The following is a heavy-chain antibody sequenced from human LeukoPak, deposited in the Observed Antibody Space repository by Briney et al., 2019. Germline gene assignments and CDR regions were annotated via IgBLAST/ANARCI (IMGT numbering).Heavy chain of an antibody. CDR1: GFTFSSYC. D-gene: IGHD3-10*01. J-gene: IGHJ5*02. CDR2: IKSDGSST. Sequence: PGGALRLSCAASGFTFSSYCMHWVRQAPGKGLLWVSRIKSDGSSTSYADSVKGRFTISRDNAKNTLYLQMNSLRAEDTAVYYCVRDLDGSGSYHWFDPWGQGTLVTVSS. V-gene: IGHV3-74*01. CDR3: VRDLDGSGSYHWFDP.